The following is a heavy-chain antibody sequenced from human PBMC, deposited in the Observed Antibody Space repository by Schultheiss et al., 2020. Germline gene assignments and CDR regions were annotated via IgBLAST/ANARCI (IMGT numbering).Heavy chain of an antibody. D-gene: IGHD6-19*01. V-gene: IGHV3-30*18. CDR3: AKDPTSSGWYARWLDY. CDR2: ISYDGSNK. CDR1: GFTFSSYG. Sequence: GGSLRLSCAASGFTFSSYGMHWVRQAPGKGLEWVAVISYDGSNKYYADSVKGRFTISRDNSKNTLYLQMNSLRAEDTAVYYCAKDPTSSGWYARWLDYWGQGTLVTVSS. J-gene: IGHJ4*02.